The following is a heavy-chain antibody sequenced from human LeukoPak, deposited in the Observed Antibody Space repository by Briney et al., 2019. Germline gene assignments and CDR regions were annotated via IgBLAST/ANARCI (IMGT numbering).Heavy chain of an antibody. CDR2: ISWNSGSI. J-gene: IGHJ4*02. V-gene: IGHV3-9*01. D-gene: IGHD3-22*01. CDR1: GFTFDDYA. Sequence: PGRSLRLSCAASGFTFDDYAMHWVRQAPGKGLEWVSGISWNSGSIGYADSVKGRFTISRDNAKNSLYLQMNSLRAEDTALYYCAKDPRNYYDSSGYYADYWGQGTLVTVSS. CDR3: AKDPRNYYDSSGYYADY.